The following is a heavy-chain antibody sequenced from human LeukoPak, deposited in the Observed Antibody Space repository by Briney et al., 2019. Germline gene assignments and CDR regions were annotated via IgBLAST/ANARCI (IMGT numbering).Heavy chain of an antibody. CDR2: TYTDTSA. CDR3: ARESWGPVGP. D-gene: IGHD7-27*01. Sequence: PGGSLRLSCAASGFIVSNNHMSWVRQAPGKGLEWVSLTYTDTSAYYADSAKGRFTISRDNSKNTLNLQMNSLRVEDTAVYYCARESWGPVGPWGQGTLVTVSS. J-gene: IGHJ5*02. CDR1: GFIVSNNH. V-gene: IGHV3-66*02.